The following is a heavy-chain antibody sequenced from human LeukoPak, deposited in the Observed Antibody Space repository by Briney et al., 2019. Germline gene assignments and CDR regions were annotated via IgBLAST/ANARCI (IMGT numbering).Heavy chain of an antibody. CDR2: IIPIFGTA. Sequence: ASVKVSCKASGGTFSSYAISWVRQAPGQGLVWMGGIIPIFGTANYAQKFQGRVTITTDESTSTAYMELSSLRSEDTAVYYCARGTTHCSSTSCSPGAFDYWGQGTLVTVSS. J-gene: IGHJ4*02. D-gene: IGHD2-2*01. V-gene: IGHV1-69*05. CDR1: GGTFSSYA. CDR3: ARGTTHCSSTSCSPGAFDY.